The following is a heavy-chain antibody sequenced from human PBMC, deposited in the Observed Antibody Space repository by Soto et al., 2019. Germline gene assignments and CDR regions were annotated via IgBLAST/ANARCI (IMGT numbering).Heavy chain of an antibody. CDR2: IDWDGGTT. CDR3: AKGGGYSYGLMNY. V-gene: IGHV3-43D*04. D-gene: IGHD5-18*01. Sequence: EVQLVESGGVVVQPGGSLRLSCAASGFTFDDYAMQWVRQAPGKGLEWVSLIDWDGGTTYYVDSVKGRFTISRDNSKNSLYLQMNSLRPEDTAFYYCAKGGGYSYGLMNYWGKGTLVTVSS. J-gene: IGHJ4*02. CDR1: GFTFDDYA.